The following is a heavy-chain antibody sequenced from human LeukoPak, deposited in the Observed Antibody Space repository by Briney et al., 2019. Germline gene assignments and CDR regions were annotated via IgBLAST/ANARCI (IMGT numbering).Heavy chain of an antibody. Sequence: PSETLSLTCSVSGYSISSGYYWGWIRQPPGKGLERIGSIYYSGSTYYNPSLKSRGTISVDTSNNQFSLKLSSVTAADTAVYYCARGVVPAAVSPAYNWFDPWGQGTLVTVSS. V-gene: IGHV4-38-2*02. CDR1: GYSISSGYY. CDR3: ARGVVPAAVSPAYNWFDP. CDR2: IYYSGST. D-gene: IGHD2-2*01. J-gene: IGHJ5*02.